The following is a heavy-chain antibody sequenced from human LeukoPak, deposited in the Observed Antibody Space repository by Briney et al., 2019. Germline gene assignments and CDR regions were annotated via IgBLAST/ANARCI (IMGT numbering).Heavy chain of an antibody. CDR2: ISGSGGST. J-gene: IGHJ5*02. D-gene: IGHD6-19*01. Sequence: GRSLRLSCAASGFTFSSYGMSWVRQAPGKGLEWVSGISGSGGSTYYVDSVKGRFTISRDNSKNTLFLQMNSLRAEDTAVYYCAKHPGYSSANSWFDPWGQGTLVTVSS. V-gene: IGHV3-23*01. CDR1: GFTFSSYG. CDR3: AKHPGYSSANSWFDP.